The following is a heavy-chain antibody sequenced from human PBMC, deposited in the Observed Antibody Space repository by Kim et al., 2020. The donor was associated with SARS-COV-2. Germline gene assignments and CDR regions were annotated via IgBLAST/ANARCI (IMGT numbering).Heavy chain of an antibody. Sequence: VDSVKGRFTVSRDNADNSLYLQMNSLRAEDTAVYYWAREHVGPGLYFDLWGRGTLVTVSS. J-gene: IGHJ2*01. D-gene: IGHD3-9*01. V-gene: IGHV3-7*03. CDR3: AREHVGPGLYFDL.